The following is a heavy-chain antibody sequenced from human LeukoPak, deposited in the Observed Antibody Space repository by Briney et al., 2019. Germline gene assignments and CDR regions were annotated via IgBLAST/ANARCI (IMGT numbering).Heavy chain of an antibody. Sequence: ASVKVSCKASGGTFSSYAISWVRQAPGQGLEWMGGIIPIFGTANYAQKFQGRVTITADKSTSTAYMELSSLRSEDTAVYYCARLSVIAARPVVYYYYYMDVWGKGTTVTVSS. D-gene: IGHD6-6*01. CDR3: ARLSVIAARPVVYYYYYMDV. CDR2: IIPIFGTA. J-gene: IGHJ6*03. CDR1: GGTFSSYA. V-gene: IGHV1-69*06.